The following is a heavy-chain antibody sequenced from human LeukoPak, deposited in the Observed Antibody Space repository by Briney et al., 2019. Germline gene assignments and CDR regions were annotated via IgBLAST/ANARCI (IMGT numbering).Heavy chain of an antibody. CDR1: GFSVTNY. D-gene: IGHD1-26*01. V-gene: IGHV3-66*01. CDR3: AGYGGSYPYYMDV. CDR2: IYTDGTT. Sequence: PGGSLRLPCAASGFSVTNYMTWVRQAPGKGLEWVSVIYTDGTTYYADSVKGRFTISRDNSKNTLYLQMNSLRGEDTAAYYCAGYGGSYPYYMDVWGKGTTVTMSS. J-gene: IGHJ6*03.